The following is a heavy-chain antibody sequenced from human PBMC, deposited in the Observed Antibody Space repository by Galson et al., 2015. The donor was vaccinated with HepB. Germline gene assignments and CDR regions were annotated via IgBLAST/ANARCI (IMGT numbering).Heavy chain of an antibody. J-gene: IGHJ4*02. CDR3: ARQMGPKSGSDNTLL. CDR2: ISDYNDNT. V-gene: IGHV1-18*04. D-gene: IGHD3-10*01. Sequence: SVKVSCKASGYTFTSYGVNWVRQAPGQGLEWMGWISDYNDNTNYAQKFQDRVSMTTDTSTNTGYMELRSLRYDDTAVYYCARQMGPKSGSDNTLLWSQGTLVTVSS. CDR1: GYTFTSYG.